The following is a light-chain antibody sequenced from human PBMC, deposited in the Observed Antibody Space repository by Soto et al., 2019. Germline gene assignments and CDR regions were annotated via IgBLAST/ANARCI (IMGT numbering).Light chain of an antibody. CDR2: KAS. J-gene: IGKJ1*01. CDR3: QHYNSYSEA. V-gene: IGKV1-5*03. Sequence: DIQMTQSPSSLSASVGDRVIITCRASQTIYTHLNWYQQRPGKAPKLLIYKASTLKSGVPSRFSGSGSGTEFTLTISSLQPDDFATYYCQHYNSYSEAFGQGTKVDIK. CDR1: QTIYTH.